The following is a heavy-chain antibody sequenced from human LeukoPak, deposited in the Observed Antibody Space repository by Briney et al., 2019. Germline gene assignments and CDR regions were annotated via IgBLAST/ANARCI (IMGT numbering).Heavy chain of an antibody. CDR3: AIDYSDSSGYLRYFQH. CDR2: ISYDGSNK. Sequence: GVSLRLSCAASGFTFSSYGMHWVRQAPGKGLEWVAVISYDGSNKYYADSVKGRFTISRDNSKNTLYLQMNSLRAEDTAVYYCAIDYSDSSGYLRYFQHWGQGTLVTVSS. D-gene: IGHD3-22*01. CDR1: GFTFSSYG. J-gene: IGHJ1*01. V-gene: IGHV3-30*03.